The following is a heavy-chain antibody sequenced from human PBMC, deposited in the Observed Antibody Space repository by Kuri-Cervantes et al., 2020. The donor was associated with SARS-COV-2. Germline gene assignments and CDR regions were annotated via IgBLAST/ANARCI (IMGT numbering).Heavy chain of an antibody. V-gene: IGHV4-39*01. CDR1: GGSISSSSYY. Sequence: SETLSLTCTVSGGSISSSSYYWGWILQPPGKGLEWIGSIYYSGSTYYNPSLKSRVTISVDTSKNQFSLKLSSVTAADTAVYYCARRAPLQQLALDYWGQGTLVTVSS. CDR3: ARRAPLQQLALDY. J-gene: IGHJ4*02. D-gene: IGHD6-13*01. CDR2: IYYSGST.